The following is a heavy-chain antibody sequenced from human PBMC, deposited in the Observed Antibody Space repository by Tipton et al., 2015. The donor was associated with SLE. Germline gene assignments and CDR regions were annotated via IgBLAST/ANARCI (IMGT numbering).Heavy chain of an antibody. D-gene: IGHD3-22*01. V-gene: IGHV4-59*01. CDR3: ARGHFHYYYDSSGRDY. Sequence: LRLSCTVSGGSISNYYWSWIRQPPGKGLEWIGYIYYSGSTNYNPSLKSRVTISVDTSKNQFSLKLSSVTAADTAVYYCARGHFHYYYDSSGRDYWGQGTLVTVSS. J-gene: IGHJ4*02. CDR1: GGSISNYY. CDR2: IYYSGST.